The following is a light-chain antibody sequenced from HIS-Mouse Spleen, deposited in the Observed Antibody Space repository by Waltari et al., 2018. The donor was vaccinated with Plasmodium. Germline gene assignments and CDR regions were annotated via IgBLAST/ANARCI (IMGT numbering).Light chain of an antibody. CDR1: QSVSSSY. CDR2: GAS. CDR3: QQYGSSPQIT. J-gene: IGKJ4*01. Sequence: EIVLTQSPGTLSLSPGERATLSCRASQSVSSSYLAWYQQKPGQAPMLLIFGASSSATGIPDRFSGSGSGTDFTLTISRLEPEDFAVYYCQQYGSSPQITFGGGTKVEIK. V-gene: IGKV3-20*01.